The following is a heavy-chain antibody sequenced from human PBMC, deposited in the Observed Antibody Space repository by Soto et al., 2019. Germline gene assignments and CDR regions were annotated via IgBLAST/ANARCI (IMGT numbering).Heavy chain of an antibody. J-gene: IGHJ4*02. V-gene: IGHV1-8*01. CDR2: MNPNSVKT. CDR3: ARQKVDASDY. D-gene: IGHD2-15*01. CDR1: GYTFTSYD. Sequence: QVQLVQSGAEVKKPGASVKVSCKASGYTFTSYDINWVRQATGQGLEWMGWMNPNSVKTGYSQKFQGRDTMNKNTSISTAYMELSRLRSEDKAVYYCARQKVDASDYCGQGTLVTVSS.